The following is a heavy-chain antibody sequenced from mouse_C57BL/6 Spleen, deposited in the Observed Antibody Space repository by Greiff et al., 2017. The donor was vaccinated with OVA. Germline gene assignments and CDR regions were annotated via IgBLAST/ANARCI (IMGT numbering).Heavy chain of an antibody. Sequence: EVHLVESGGGLVKPGGSLKLSCAASGFTFSSYAMSWVRQTPEKRLEWVATISDGGSYTYYPDNVKGRFTISRDNAKNNLYLQMSHLKSEDTAMYYCAREGSFHAWFAGWGKGTLVTVSA. J-gene: IGHJ3*01. V-gene: IGHV5-4*01. CDR1: GFTFSSYA. CDR2: ISDGGSYT. CDR3: AREGSFHAWFAG.